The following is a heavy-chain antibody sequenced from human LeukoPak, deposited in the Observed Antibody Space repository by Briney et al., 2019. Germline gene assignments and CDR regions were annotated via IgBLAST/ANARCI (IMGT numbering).Heavy chain of an antibody. CDR1: GYTFTTYA. CDR2: INTNTGNP. J-gene: IGHJ4*02. Sequence: AAVKVSCKTSGYTFTTYAISWVRQAPGQGLEWMGWINTNTGNPTYAQGFFTGRYVFSLDTSVNTAYLQITGLKADDTAVYYCGRDPKLGIRGYTYGYIDFWGQGTLVTVAS. D-gene: IGHD5-18*01. V-gene: IGHV7-4-1*02. CDR3: GRDPKLGIRGYTYGYIDF.